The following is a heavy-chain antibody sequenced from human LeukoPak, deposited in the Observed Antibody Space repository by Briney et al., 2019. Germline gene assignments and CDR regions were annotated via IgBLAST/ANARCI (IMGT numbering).Heavy chain of an antibody. V-gene: IGHV3-72*01. J-gene: IGHJ4*02. Sequence: GGSLRLSCAASGFTVSSNYMSWVRQAPGKGLEWVGRSRNKAKTYTTEYAASVKDRFTISRDDSKNSLYLQMNSLKTEDTAVYYCARASVDSSGHYYFDYWGQGTLVTVPS. D-gene: IGHD3-22*01. CDR1: GFTVSSNY. CDR3: ARASVDSSGHYYFDY. CDR2: SRNKAKTYTT.